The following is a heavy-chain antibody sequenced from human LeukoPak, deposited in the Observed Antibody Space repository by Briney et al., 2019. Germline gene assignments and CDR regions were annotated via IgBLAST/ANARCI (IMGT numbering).Heavy chain of an antibody. J-gene: IGHJ6*02. CDR3: TRSGLTGMRKYPRPGYYYYEMDV. V-gene: IGHV4-34*01. D-gene: IGHD1-14*01. CDR2: INYNGENT. CDR1: GGSFSGYF. Sequence: SETLSLTCGVSGGSFSGYFWSWIRQAPGKGLEWIGEINYNGENTNYNPSLNRRVSMSVDTSKNQFSLRLSSVTAADTAVYFCTRSGLTGMRKYPRPGYYYYEMDVWGQGTAVSVSS.